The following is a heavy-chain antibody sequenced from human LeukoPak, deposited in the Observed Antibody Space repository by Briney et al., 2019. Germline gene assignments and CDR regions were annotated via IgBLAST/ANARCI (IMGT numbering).Heavy chain of an antibody. Sequence: PGESLRLSCAASGFTFSSYMMTWVRQAPGKGLEWVANIKPDGGEKFYVDSVRGRFTISRDNAKNSLYLQMNSLRDEDTAVYYCASGSLRGGILEYWGQGTLVIVSS. J-gene: IGHJ4*02. CDR1: GFTFSSYM. CDR3: ASGSLRGGILEY. V-gene: IGHV3-7*01. D-gene: IGHD2-15*01. CDR2: IKPDGGEK.